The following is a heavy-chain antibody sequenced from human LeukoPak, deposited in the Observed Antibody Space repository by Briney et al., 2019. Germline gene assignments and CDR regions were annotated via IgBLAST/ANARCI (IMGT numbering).Heavy chain of an antibody. Sequence: GASVKVSCKASGYTFTSYGISWVRQAPGQGLEWMGWISAYNGNTNYAQKLQGRVTMTTDTSTSTAYMELRSLRSDDTAVYYCARDRSVLDQPAAIPQDYWGRGTLVTVSS. J-gene: IGHJ4*02. V-gene: IGHV1-18*01. CDR1: GYTFTSYG. D-gene: IGHD2-2*01. CDR2: ISAYNGNT. CDR3: ARDRSVLDQPAAIPQDY.